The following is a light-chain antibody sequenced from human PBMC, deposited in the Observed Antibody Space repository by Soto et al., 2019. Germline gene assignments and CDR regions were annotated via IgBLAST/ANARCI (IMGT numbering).Light chain of an antibody. J-gene: IGKJ1*01. V-gene: IGKV1-12*01. CDR1: QAIDSW. Sequence: DIQMTQSPSSFSVSVGDGVTITCRASQAIDSWLAWYQQKPGEAPKLLIFTGSLLHSGVPPRFSGSGSGTDFTLTISSLQPEDFATYYCQQTLSFPPTFGQGTKGDIK. CDR3: QQTLSFPPT. CDR2: TGS.